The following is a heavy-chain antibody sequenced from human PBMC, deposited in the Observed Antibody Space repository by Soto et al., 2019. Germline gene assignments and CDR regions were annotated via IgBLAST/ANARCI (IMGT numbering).Heavy chain of an antibody. CDR1: EYTFPSYY. CDR3: ARDQGYSGSTDDAFDI. V-gene: IGHV1-46*01. J-gene: IGHJ3*02. D-gene: IGHD1-26*01. Sequence: ASVKVSCKASEYTFPSYYMPCVRQAPGQGLEWMGIINPSGGSTSYAQKFQGRVTMTRDTSTSTVYMELSSLRSEDTAVYYCARDQGYSGSTDDAFDIWVQGTMVTVSS. CDR2: INPSGGST.